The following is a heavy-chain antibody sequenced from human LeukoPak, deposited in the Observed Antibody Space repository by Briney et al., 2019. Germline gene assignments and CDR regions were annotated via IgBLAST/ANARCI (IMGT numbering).Heavy chain of an antibody. V-gene: IGHV3-30*02. CDR2: IRYDGSNK. Sequence: GGSLRLSCTASGFTLSSYGMHWVRQAPGKGLEWVAFIRYDGSNKNYADSAKGRFTISRDNAKNTLYLQMNSLRAEDSAVYYCASAYYHYYFDYWGQGTLVTVSS. CDR1: GFTLSSYG. J-gene: IGHJ4*02. CDR3: ASAYYHYYFDY. D-gene: IGHD3-22*01.